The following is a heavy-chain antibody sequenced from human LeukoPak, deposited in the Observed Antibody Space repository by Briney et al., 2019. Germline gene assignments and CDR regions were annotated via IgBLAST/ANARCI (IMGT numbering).Heavy chain of an antibody. CDR2: IIPIFGTA. D-gene: IGHD1-14*01. Sequence: SVKVSCKTSGGTFSSYAISWVRQAPGQGLEWTRGIIPIFGTANYAQKFQGRVTITTDESTSTAYMELSSLRSEDTAVYYCARALVGKNRPSDYYYYMDVWGKGTTVTVSS. V-gene: IGHV1-69*05. CDR1: GGTFSSYA. J-gene: IGHJ6*03. CDR3: ARALVGKNRPSDYYYYMDV.